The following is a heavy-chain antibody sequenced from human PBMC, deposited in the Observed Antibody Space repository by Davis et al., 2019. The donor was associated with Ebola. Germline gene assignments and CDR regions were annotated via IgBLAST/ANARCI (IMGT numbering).Heavy chain of an antibody. CDR3: ARDTSAGQL. CDR2: IYYGGST. J-gene: IGHJ1*01. V-gene: IGHV4-61*01. D-gene: IGHD1-1*01. CDR1: GGSVSSGSYY. Sequence: PSETLSLTCTVSGGSVSSGSYYWSWIRQPPGKGLEWIGYIYYGGSTNYNPSLKSRLTISVDTSKNQFSLNLTSVTAADTAMYYCARDTSAGQLWGQGTLVTVS.